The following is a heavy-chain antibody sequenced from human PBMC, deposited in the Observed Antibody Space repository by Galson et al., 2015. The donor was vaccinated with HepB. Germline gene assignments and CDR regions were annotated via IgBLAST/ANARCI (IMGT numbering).Heavy chain of an antibody. J-gene: IGHJ6*02. Sequence: SVKVSCKASGYIFTDYYIHWVRQAPGQGLEWMGWINPDSGDTNYAQKFQGWVTMTRDTSINTAYMELSRLGSDDTAMYYCARVSWAAVATATGGMDVWGQGTTVTVSS. CDR1: GYIFTDYY. CDR2: INPDSGDT. V-gene: IGHV1-2*04. D-gene: IGHD2-15*01. CDR3: ARVSWAAVATATGGMDV.